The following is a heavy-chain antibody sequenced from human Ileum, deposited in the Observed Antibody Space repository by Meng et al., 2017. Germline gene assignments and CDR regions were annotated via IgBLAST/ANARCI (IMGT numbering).Heavy chain of an antibody. V-gene: IGHV3-48*03. J-gene: IGHJ6*02. CDR1: GFTFSSYE. D-gene: IGHD4-23*01. Sequence: GESLKISCAASGFTFSSYEMNWVRQAPGKGLEWVSYITSGANTIDYADSVKGRFTVSRDNAKNSLSLQMNSLRAEDAAVYYCARGRVTLGASNSRYYGLDVWGQGTTVTVSS. CDR3: ARGRVTLGASNSRYYGLDV. CDR2: ITSGANTI.